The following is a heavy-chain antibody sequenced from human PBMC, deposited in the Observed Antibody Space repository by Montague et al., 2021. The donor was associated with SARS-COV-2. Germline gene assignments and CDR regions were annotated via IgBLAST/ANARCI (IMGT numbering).Heavy chain of an antibody. V-gene: IGHV4-59*01. D-gene: IGHD5-24*01. J-gene: IGHJ5*02. CDR2: IYYRGTT. CDR1: GSSISGDY. Sequence: SETLSLTCSVSGSSISGDYWSWIRQSPGKGLEWIGYIYYRGTTNYNPSLKSRVTFSVDTSKNQFSLKLISVTAADTAVYFCAREDRWNWFDPWGQGVLVTVSS. CDR3: AREDRWNWFDP.